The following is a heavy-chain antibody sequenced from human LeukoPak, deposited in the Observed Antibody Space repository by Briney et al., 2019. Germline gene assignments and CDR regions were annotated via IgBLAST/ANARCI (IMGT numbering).Heavy chain of an antibody. Sequence: PGGSLRLSCAASGFTFSSYSMNWVRQAPGKGLEWVSSISSSSSYIYYADSVKGRFTISRDNAKKSLYLQMNSLRAEDTAVYYCARDWPTIAATGTIPEYFQHWGQGTLVTVSS. CDR3: ARDWPTIAATGTIPEYFQH. V-gene: IGHV3-21*01. CDR2: ISSSSSYI. J-gene: IGHJ1*01. CDR1: GFTFSSYS. D-gene: IGHD6-13*01.